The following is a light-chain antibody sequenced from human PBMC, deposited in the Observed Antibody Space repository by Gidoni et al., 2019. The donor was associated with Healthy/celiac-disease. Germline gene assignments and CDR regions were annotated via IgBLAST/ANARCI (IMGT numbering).Light chain of an antibody. V-gene: IGKV3-20*01. CDR3: QQYGSSAIT. J-gene: IGKJ5*01. Sequence: IVLTQSPGTLSLSPGERATLACRASPSVSSSYLAWYQQKPGQAPRLLIYGASSRATGIPDRFSGSGSGTDFTLTISRLEPEDFAVYYCQQYGSSAITFGQGTRLEIK. CDR1: PSVSSSY. CDR2: GAS.